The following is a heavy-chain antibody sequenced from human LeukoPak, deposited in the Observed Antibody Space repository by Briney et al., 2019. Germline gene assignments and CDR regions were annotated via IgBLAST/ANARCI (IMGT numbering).Heavy chain of an antibody. V-gene: IGHV4-38-2*01. Sequence: SETLSLTCAVSGYSISSGYYWGWIRQPPGKGLEWIGSIYHSGSTYYNPSPKSRVTISVDTSKNQFSLKLSSVTAADTAVYYCARSLQWFDPWGQGTLVTVSS. CDR3: ARSLQWFDP. CDR1: GYSISSGYY. J-gene: IGHJ5*02. CDR2: IYHSGST.